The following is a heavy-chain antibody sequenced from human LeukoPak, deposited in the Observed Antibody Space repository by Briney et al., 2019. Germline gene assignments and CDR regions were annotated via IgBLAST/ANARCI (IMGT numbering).Heavy chain of an antibody. V-gene: IGHV4-59*01. CDR3: ARGSRELYYFDY. Sequence: SETLSLTCTVSGGXISSYYCSWLRQPPGKGLKWIGYIYYSGSTKYNPSLKSRVTISVDASKTQFSLKLNSVTAADTAVYYCARGSRELYYFDYWGQGTLVTVSS. CDR1: GGXISSYY. J-gene: IGHJ4*02. D-gene: IGHD1-7*01. CDR2: IYYSGST.